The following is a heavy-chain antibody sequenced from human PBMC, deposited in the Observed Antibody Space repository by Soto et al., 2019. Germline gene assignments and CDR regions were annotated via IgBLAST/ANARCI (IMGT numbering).Heavy chain of an antibody. D-gene: IGHD1-20*01. CDR3: ARVVLSITRGAFDA. CDR1: GGSISSSHW. V-gene: IGHV4-4*02. Sequence: QVQLQESGPGLVKPSGTLSLTCAVSGGSISSSHWWTWVRQSPGKGLEYIGEISHSGTSNSNPSLRGRVPLSVDRSKNHFSLTRTSVTAADTAVYYCARVVLSITRGAFDAWGQGTPVIVSS. CDR2: ISHSGTS. J-gene: IGHJ3*01.